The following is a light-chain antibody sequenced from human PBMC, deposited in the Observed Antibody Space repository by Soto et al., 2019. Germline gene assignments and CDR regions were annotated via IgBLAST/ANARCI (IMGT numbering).Light chain of an antibody. V-gene: IGLV2-11*01. J-gene: IGLJ1*01. CDR2: DVS. CDR1: SSDVGGYNY. Sequence: QSALTQPRSVSGSPGQSVTISCTGPSSDVGGYNYVSWYQQHPGKAPKLMIYDVSKRPSGVPDRFSGSKSGNTASLTISGLQAEDEADYYCGSYAGSYVFGTGTKLTVL. CDR3: GSYAGSYV.